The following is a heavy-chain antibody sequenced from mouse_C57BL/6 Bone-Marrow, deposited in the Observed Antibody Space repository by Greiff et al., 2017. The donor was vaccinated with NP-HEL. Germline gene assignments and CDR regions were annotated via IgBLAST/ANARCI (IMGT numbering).Heavy chain of an antibody. CDR3: ARSYSNYAWFAY. V-gene: IGHV1-55*01. D-gene: IGHD2-5*01. CDR2: TYPGSGST. Sequence: QVQLQQPGAELVKPGASVKMSCKASGYTFTSYWITWVKQRPGQGLEWIGDTYPGSGSTNYNEKFKSKATLTVDTSSSTAYMQLSSLTSEDSAVYYCARSYSNYAWFAYWGQGTLVTVSA. CDR1: GYTFTSYW. J-gene: IGHJ3*01.